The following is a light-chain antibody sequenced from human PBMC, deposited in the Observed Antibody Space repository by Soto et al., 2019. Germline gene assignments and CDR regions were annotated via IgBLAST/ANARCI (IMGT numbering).Light chain of an antibody. V-gene: IGKV1-39*01. CDR1: QGISSY. CDR2: AAS. J-gene: IGKJ1*01. CDR3: QQSYSNLWT. Sequence: DIQMTQSPSSLSASLGDRVTITCRASQGISSYLTWYQQKQGKAPKLLIYAASSLQSGVPSRFSGSGSGTDFNLTISSLQPEDFATYYCQQSYSNLWTFGQGTKVDIK.